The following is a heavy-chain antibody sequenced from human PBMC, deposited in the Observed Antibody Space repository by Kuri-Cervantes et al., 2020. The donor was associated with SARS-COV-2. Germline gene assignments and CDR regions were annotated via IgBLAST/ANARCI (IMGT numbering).Heavy chain of an antibody. V-gene: IGHV1-18*01. Sequence: ASVKVSCKASGYTFTSYGISWLRQAPGQGLEWMGWISAYNGNTNYAQKFQGRVNMTTNTSTSTANMELRRLRSDDTAVYYCARLFWNRGRSFDYWGQGTLVTVSS. CDR3: ARLFWNRGRSFDY. J-gene: IGHJ4*02. CDR1: GYTFTSYG. CDR2: ISAYNGNT. D-gene: IGHD3-3*01.